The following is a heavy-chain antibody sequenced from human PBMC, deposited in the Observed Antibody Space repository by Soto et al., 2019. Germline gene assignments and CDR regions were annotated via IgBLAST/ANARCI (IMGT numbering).Heavy chain of an antibody. D-gene: IGHD1-26*01. CDR2: IYYSGTT. CDR1: GGPITTGGHF. Sequence: QVQLQESGPGLVKASQTLSLTCTVSGGPITTGGHFWSWIRQYPGKGLEWIGYIYYSGTTPYNLSRKSRVTISVDTSKRQFSLNLSSVTAADTAVYYCARAVSGSYLDSWGQGTLVSVSS. CDR3: ARAVSGSYLDS. V-gene: IGHV4-31*03. J-gene: IGHJ4*02.